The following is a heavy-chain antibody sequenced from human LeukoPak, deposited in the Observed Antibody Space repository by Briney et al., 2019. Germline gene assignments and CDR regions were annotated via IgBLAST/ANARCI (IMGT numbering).Heavy chain of an antibody. D-gene: IGHD2-15*01. CDR1: GGSISSSSYY. V-gene: IGHV4-39*07. CDR2: IYYSGST. CDR3: ARSRHYCSGGSCGPILFDY. Sequence: SETLSLTCTVSGGSISSSSYYWGWIRQPPGKGLEWIGSIYYSGSTYYDPSLKSRVTISVDKSKNQFSLKLSSVTAADTAVYYCARSRHYCSGGSCGPILFDYWGQGTLVTVSS. J-gene: IGHJ4*02.